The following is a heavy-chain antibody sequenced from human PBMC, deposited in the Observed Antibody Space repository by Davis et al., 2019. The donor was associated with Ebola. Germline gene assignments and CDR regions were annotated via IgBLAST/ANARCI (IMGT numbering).Heavy chain of an antibody. CDR1: GFTFSSYS. V-gene: IGHV3-21*01. CDR3: AKDPSDSNYLYYGMDV. CDR2: ISSSSSYI. Sequence: GESLKISCAASGFTFSSYSMNWVRQAPGKGLEWVSSISSSSSYIYYADSVKGRFTISRDNAKNTLYLQMNSLRAEDTAVYYCAKDPSDSNYLYYGMDVWGQGTTVTVSS. J-gene: IGHJ6*02. D-gene: IGHD4-11*01.